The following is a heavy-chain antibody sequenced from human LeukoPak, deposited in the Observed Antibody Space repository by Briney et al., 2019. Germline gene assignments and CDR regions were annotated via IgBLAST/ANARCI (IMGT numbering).Heavy chain of an antibody. V-gene: IGHV1-69*13. D-gene: IGHD6-13*01. Sequence: ASVKVSCKASGGTFSSYAISWVRQAPGQGLEWMGGIIPIFGTANYAQKFQGRVTITADESTSTAYMELSSLRSEDTAVYYCARANRIAAADTYYYYYYMDVWGKGTTVTISS. J-gene: IGHJ6*03. CDR2: IIPIFGTA. CDR3: ARANRIAAADTYYYYYYMDV. CDR1: GGTFSSYA.